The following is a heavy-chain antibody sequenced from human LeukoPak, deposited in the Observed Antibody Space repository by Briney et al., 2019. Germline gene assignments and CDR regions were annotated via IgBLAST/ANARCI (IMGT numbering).Heavy chain of an antibody. J-gene: IGHJ4*02. CDR1: GYSFTSYW. D-gene: IGHD5-24*01. V-gene: IGHV5-51*01. Sequence: GESLKISCKASGYSFTSYWIGWVRQMPGKGLDWMAIIYPGDSNIKYNPSFQAQVTISADKSITTTYLQWSSLEASDTAIYYCASTNPDGHNVDYWGQGTLVTVSS. CDR2: IYPGDSNI. CDR3: ASTNPDGHNVDY.